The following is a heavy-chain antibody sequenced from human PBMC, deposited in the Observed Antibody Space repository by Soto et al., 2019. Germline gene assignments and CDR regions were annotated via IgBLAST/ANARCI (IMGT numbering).Heavy chain of an antibody. D-gene: IGHD6-13*01. J-gene: IGHJ5*02. Sequence: PSETLSLTCAVSSGTISSSNWWTWVRQPPGKGLEWIGEINQSGSPNYNPSLRSRVTISVDKSKSQFFLKLSSVTAADTAVYYCARGGQQLVLRRRGFDPWGKGTLVTVSS. CDR3: ARGGQQLVLRRRGFDP. V-gene: IGHV4-4*02. CDR1: SGTISSSNW. CDR2: INQSGSP.